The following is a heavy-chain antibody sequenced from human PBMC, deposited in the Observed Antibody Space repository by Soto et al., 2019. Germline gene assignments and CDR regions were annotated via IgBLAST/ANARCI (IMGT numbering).Heavy chain of an antibody. V-gene: IGHV1-69*13. CDR3: ARVARQGYVMDV. CDR1: GGTFSSYA. CDR2: IIPIFGTA. J-gene: IGHJ6*02. Sequence: PVKVSCKASGGTFSSYAIRWVRQAPGQGLEWMGGIIPIFGTANYAQKFQGRVTITADESTSTACMELSSLRSEDTAVYDCARVARQGYVMDVWGQGTTVTGSS.